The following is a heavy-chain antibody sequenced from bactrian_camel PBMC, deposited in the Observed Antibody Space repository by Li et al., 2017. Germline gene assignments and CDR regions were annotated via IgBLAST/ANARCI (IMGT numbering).Heavy chain of an antibody. J-gene: IGHJ6*01. CDR2: INAGSGWS. Sequence: VQLVESGGGLVQPGGSLRHSCAASGFTFSNIWMHWIRQTPGKGLEWLSSINAGSGWSVSADSVKGRFTFSRDNTKSMLYLQMNSLKSEDTALYYCTLDLPWAFGYWGQGTQVTVS. CDR1: GFTFSNIW. D-gene: IGHD3*01. CDR3: TLDLPWAFGY. V-gene: IGHV3S19*01.